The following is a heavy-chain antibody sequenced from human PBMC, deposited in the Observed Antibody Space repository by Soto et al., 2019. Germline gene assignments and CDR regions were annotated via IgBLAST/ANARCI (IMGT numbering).Heavy chain of an antibody. CDR2: IYPGDSDT. CDR3: ARPAVTKKSYYYYYCMDV. V-gene: IGHV5-51*01. D-gene: IGHD4-4*01. Sequence: GESLKISCKGSGYSCTSYWIGWVRQMPGKGLEWMGIIYPGDSDTRYSPSFQGQVTISSDKSISTAYLQWSSLKASDTAMYYCARPAVTKKSYYYYYCMDVLCQGTTVTVS. CDR1: GYSCTSYW. J-gene: IGHJ6*02.